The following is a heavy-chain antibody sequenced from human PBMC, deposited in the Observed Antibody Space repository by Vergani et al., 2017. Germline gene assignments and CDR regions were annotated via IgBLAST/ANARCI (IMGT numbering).Heavy chain of an antibody. CDR1: GYIFKNYY. Sequence: VQLVQSGAEVRKPGASVTVSCTASGYIFKNYYIHWLRQAPGQAFEWMGILNPTTGHTTSAQKFMGRVDMTRDPSTDTSTRTVQMTLSSLRSEDTAVYDGARSIGYCAGATGRADYFDHWGQGTRVTVSS. CDR3: ARSIGYCAGATGRADYFDH. V-gene: IGHV1-46*02. CDR2: LNPTTGHT. J-gene: IGHJ5*02. D-gene: IGHD2-8*02.